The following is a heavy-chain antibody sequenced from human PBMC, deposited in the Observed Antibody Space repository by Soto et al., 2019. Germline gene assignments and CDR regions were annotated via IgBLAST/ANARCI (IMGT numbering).Heavy chain of an antibody. D-gene: IGHD2-15*01. J-gene: IGHJ5*02. V-gene: IGHV3-49*03. CDR3: TRVAVVVVAATHLYNWFDP. CDR2: IRSKAYGGTT. CDR1: GFTFGDYA. Sequence: GSLRLSCTASGFTFGDYAMSWFRQAPGKGLEWVGFIRSKAYGGTTEYAASVKGRFTISRDDSKSIAYLQMNSLKTEDTAVYYCTRVAVVVVAATHLYNWFDPWGQGTLVTVSS.